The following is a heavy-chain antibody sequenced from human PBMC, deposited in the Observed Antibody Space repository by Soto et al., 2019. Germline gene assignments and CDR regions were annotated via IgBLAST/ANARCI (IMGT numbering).Heavy chain of an antibody. CDR3: ARVTGIAAAGTHNWFDP. V-gene: IGHV1-18*01. D-gene: IGHD6-13*01. CDR1: GYTFTSYG. J-gene: IGHJ5*02. CDR2: ISAYNGNT. Sequence: QVQLVQSGAEVKKPGASVKVSCKASGYTFTSYGISWVRQAPGQRLEWMGWISAYNGNTNYAQKLPGRVTMTTDTSTSTAYMELRSLRSDDTAVYYCARVTGIAAAGTHNWFDPWGEGTLVTVTS.